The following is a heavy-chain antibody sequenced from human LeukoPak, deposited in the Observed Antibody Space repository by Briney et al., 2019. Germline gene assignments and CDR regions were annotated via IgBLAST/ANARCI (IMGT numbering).Heavy chain of an antibody. CDR1: GGSISSYY. J-gene: IGHJ6*03. CDR3: ARLAHSKGGCSSTSCSYMDV. V-gene: IGHV4-59*08. CDR2: IYYSGST. Sequence: SETLSLTCTVSGGSISSYYWSWIRQPPGKGLEWIGYIYYSGSTNYNPSLKSRVTISVDTSKNQFSLKLSSVTAADTAVYYCARLAHSKGGCSSTSCSYMDVWGKGTTVTVSS. D-gene: IGHD2-2*01.